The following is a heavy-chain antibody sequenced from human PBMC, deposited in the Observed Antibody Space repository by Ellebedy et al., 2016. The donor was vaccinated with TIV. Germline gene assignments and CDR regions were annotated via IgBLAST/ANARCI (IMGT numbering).Heavy chain of an antibody. V-gene: IGHV4-59*05. CDR2: IYYSGST. J-gene: IGHJ6*02. Sequence: MPSETLSLTCTVSGGSISPYYWSWVRQPPGKGLAWIGSIYYSGSTYYNPSLKSRVTISVDTSKNQFSLKLSSVTAADTAVYYCAKENYGMDVWGQGTTVIVSS. CDR1: GGSISPYY. CDR3: AKENYGMDV.